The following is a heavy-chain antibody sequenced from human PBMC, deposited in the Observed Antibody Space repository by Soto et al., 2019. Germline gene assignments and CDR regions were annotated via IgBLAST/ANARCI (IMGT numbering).Heavy chain of an antibody. CDR3: ARDTLQYSSSWYGVFQH. CDR1: GYTFTSYG. V-gene: IGHV1-18*01. Sequence: ASVKVSCKASGYTFTSYGISWVRQAPGQGLEWMGWISAYNGNTNYAQKLQGRVTTTTDTSTSTAYMELRSLRSDDTAVYYCARDTLQYSSSWYGVFQHWGQGTLVTVSS. D-gene: IGHD6-13*01. CDR2: ISAYNGNT. J-gene: IGHJ1*01.